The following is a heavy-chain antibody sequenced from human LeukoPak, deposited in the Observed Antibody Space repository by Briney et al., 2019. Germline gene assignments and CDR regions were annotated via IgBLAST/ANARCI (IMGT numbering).Heavy chain of an antibody. Sequence: GGSLRLSCAASGFTFSTYGMHWVRQAPGKGLEWVAVIWYDGSNKNYADSVKGRFTISRDNSKNALYLQMNSLRAEDTAVYYCARGGRTTWHGMDVWGQGTTVTVSS. V-gene: IGHV3-33*08. CDR2: IWYDGSNK. CDR3: ARGGRTTWHGMDV. CDR1: GFTFSTYG. J-gene: IGHJ6*02. D-gene: IGHD4-17*01.